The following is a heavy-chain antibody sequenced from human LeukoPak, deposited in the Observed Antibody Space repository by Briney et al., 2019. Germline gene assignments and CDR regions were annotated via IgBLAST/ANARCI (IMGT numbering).Heavy chain of an antibody. CDR2: IYPDDSDT. CDR3: ARRGPRYCSGDNCSDAFDI. CDR1: GYSFTSHW. J-gene: IGHJ3*02. D-gene: IGHD2-15*01. Sequence: GESLKISCKGSGYSFTSHWIGWVRQMPGKGLEWMGIIYPDDSDTRYSPSFQGQVTISADKSISTAYLQWSSLKASDTAMYYCARRGPRYCSGDNCSDAFDIWGQGTMVTVSS. V-gene: IGHV5-51*01.